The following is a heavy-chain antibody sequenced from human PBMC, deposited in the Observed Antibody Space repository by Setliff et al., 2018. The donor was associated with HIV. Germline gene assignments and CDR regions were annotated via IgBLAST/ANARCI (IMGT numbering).Heavy chain of an antibody. CDR2: INSYNGNT. CDR3: SRSGVPPYYYYGMDV. CDR1: GYTFTTYG. Sequence: ASVKVSCKASGYTFTTYGVNWVRQVPGQGLEWMGWINSYNGNTKFAQKFQGRVTMTTDTSTTTAFMELRSLKADDTGIYYCSRSGVPPYYYYGMDVWGQGTTVTVSS. J-gene: IGHJ6*02. D-gene: IGHD3-10*01. V-gene: IGHV1-18*04.